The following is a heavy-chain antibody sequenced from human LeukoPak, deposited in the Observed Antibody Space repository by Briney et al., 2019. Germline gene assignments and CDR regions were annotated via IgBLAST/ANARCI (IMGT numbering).Heavy chain of an antibody. CDR1: GFTFDDYA. J-gene: IGHJ4*02. Sequence: PGGSLRLSCAASGFTFDDYAMHWVRQAPGKGLEWVSVITSSGSTYYADSVKGRFTISRDNSKNTLYLQMNSLRAEDTAIYYCAKDLYGDYDFDCWGRGTLVAVSS. D-gene: IGHD4-17*01. V-gene: IGHV3-23*01. CDR3: AKDLYGDYDFDC. CDR2: ITSSGST.